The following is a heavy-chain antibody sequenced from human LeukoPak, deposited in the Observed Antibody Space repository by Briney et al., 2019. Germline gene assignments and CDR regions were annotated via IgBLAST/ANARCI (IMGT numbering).Heavy chain of an antibody. V-gene: IGHV3-53*01. CDR3: ARDRVGATTNFDY. J-gene: IGHJ4*02. CDR2: IYSGGNT. Sequence: GGSLRLSCAASGFTVSSNYMSWVRQAPGKGLEWVSVIYSGGNTYYADSVKGRFTISRDSSKNTLYLQMNSLRAEDTAVYYCARDRVGATTNFDYWGQGTLVTVSS. D-gene: IGHD1-26*01. CDR1: GFTVSSNY.